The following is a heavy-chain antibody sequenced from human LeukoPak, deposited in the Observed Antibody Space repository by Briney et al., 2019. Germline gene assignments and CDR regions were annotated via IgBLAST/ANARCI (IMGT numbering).Heavy chain of an antibody. V-gene: IGHV4-39*01. D-gene: IGHD1-26*01. CDR1: GGSISSSSYY. CDR3: ASIVGATHLAFDY. Sequence: SETLSLTCTVSGGSISSSSYYWGWIRQPPVKGLEWIGSIYYSGSTYYNPPPKSRVTISVDTSKNQFSLKLSSVTAADTAVYYCASIVGATHLAFDYWGQGTLVTVSS. CDR2: IYYSGST. J-gene: IGHJ4*02.